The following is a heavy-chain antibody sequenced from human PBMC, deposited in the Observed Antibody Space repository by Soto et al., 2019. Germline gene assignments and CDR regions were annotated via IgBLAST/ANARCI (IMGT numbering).Heavy chain of an antibody. D-gene: IGHD1-1*01. V-gene: IGHV1-69*13. Sequence: ASVKGSCEGCGGTFSSYAISWVRQAPGQGLEWMGGIIPIFGTANYAQKFQGRVTITADESTSTAYMELSSLRSEDTAVYYCARWKTGTGYYYYGMDVWGQGTTVTVSS. J-gene: IGHJ6*02. CDR3: ARWKTGTGYYYYGMDV. CDR2: IIPIFGTA. CDR1: GGTFSSYA.